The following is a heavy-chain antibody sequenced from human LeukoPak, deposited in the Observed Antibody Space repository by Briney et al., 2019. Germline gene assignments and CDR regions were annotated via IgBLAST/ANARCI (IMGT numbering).Heavy chain of an antibody. D-gene: IGHD6-25*01. J-gene: IGHJ6*03. CDR2: VSAFNGDT. CDR1: GYTFTNYG. Sequence: ASVKVSCKASGYTFTNYGISWVRQAPGQGLEWMGWVSAFNGDTDYAQKHQGRVTMTTDTSTSTAYMELRSLRSDDTAVYYCARRRAGSYYYYYMDVWGKGTTVTVSS. CDR3: ARRRAGSYYYYYMDV. V-gene: IGHV1-18*01.